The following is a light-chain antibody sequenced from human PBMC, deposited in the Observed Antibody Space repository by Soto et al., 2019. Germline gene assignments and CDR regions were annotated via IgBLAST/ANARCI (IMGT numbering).Light chain of an antibody. Sequence: EIVLTQSPGTLSLSPGDRATLSCRASQSVSANYLAWYQQKLGQAPRLLIYGASSRATGIPDRFSGNGSGTDFTLTITRLEPEDFAVYYCHQYGSTPLTLGPGTKVDIK. CDR1: QSVSANY. CDR2: GAS. J-gene: IGKJ3*01. V-gene: IGKV3-20*01. CDR3: HQYGSTPLT.